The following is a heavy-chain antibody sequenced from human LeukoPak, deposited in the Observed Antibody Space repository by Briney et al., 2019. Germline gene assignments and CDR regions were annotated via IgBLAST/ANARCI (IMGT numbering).Heavy chain of an antibody. CDR3: AADVWMTTVVTQYYFDY. CDR1: GFTFTSSA. J-gene: IGHJ4*02. Sequence: ASVKVSCKASGFTFTSSAVQWVRQARGQRLEWIGWIVVGSGNTNYAQKFQERVTITRDMSTSTAYMELSSLRSEDTAVYYCAADVWMTTVVTQYYFDYWGQGTLVTVSS. CDR2: IVVGSGNT. V-gene: IGHV1-58*01. D-gene: IGHD4-23*01.